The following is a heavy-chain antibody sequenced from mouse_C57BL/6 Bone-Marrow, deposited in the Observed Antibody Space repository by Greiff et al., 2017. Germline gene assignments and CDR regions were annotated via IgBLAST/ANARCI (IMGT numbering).Heavy chain of an antibody. CDR2: IYPGSGST. V-gene: IGHV1-55*01. CDR1: GYTFTSYW. J-gene: IGHJ1*03. D-gene: IGHD2-5*01. CDR3: ARAERCYSNYLGYFDV. Sequence: QVQLQQPGAELVKPGASVKMSCKASGYTFTSYWITWVKQRPGQGLEWIGDIYPGSGSTNYNEKFKSKATLTVDTSSSTAYMQLSSLTSEDSAVYYCARAERCYSNYLGYFDVWGTGTTVTVSS.